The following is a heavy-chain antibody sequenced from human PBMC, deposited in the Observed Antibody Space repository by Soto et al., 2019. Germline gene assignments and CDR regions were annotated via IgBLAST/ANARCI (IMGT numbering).Heavy chain of an antibody. CDR2: IHYSGST. CDR3: ARDRTYNDFWSGYPNNWFDP. D-gene: IGHD3-3*01. Sequence: PSESLSLGCTVPGGSVNTYYWSWIRQPPGKGLEWIGHIHYSGSTKYNPSLKSRVTISVDMSKNQFSLKLTSVTAADTAVYYCARDRTYNDFWSGYPNNWFDPWGQGILVTVSS. CDR1: GGSVNTYY. J-gene: IGHJ5*02. V-gene: IGHV4-59*02.